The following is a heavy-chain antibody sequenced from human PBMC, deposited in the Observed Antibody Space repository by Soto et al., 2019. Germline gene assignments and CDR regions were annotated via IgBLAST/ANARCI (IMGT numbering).Heavy chain of an antibody. V-gene: IGHV1-46*01. CDR2: INPLPTSGST. D-gene: IGHD6-13*01. CDR1: GYIFTNYY. Sequence: GASVKVSCKASGYIFTNYYIHWVRQAPGQGLEWMAIINPLPTSGSTNYAQKFQGRVTVTRDTSTSTVYLELSSLRSDDTAVYYCARDLAAAAYWGQGTLVTGSS. J-gene: IGHJ4*02. CDR3: ARDLAAAAY.